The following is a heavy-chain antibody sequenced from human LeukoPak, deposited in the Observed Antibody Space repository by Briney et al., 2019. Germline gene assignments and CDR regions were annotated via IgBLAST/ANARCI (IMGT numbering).Heavy chain of an antibody. CDR2: INTNTGNP. D-gene: IGHD5-24*01. CDR1: GYTFTSYA. J-gene: IGHJ6*03. V-gene: IGHV7-4-1*02. Sequence: ASVKVSCKASGYTFTSYAMNWVRQAPGQGLEWMGWINTNTGNPTYAQGFTGRFVFSLDTSVSTAYLQISSLKAEDTAVYYCARGGDGYNFPYYYMDVWGKGTTVTVSS. CDR3: ARGGDGYNFPYYYMDV.